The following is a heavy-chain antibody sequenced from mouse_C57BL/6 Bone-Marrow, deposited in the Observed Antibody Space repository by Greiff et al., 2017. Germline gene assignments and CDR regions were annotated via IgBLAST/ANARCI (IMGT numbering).Heavy chain of an antibody. V-gene: IGHV1-59*01. J-gene: IGHJ4*01. CDR2: IDPSDSYT. CDR3: AVMDY. CDR1: GYTFTSYW. Sequence: VQRVESGAELVRPGTSVKLSCKASGYTFTSYWMHWVKQRPGQGLEWIGVIDPSDSYTNYNQKFKGKATLTVDTSSSTAYMQLSSLTSEDSAVYYCAVMDYWGQGTSVTVSS.